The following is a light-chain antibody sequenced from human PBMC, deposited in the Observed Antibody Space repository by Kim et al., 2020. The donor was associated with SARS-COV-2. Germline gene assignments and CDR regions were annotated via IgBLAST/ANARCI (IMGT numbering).Light chain of an antibody. J-gene: IGKJ2*01. CDR2: EAS. CDR1: QTISSR. Sequence: DIQMTQSPSTLYASVGDSVTMTCRASQTISSRMAWYQQKPGKVPTLLIYEASTLESGVPSRFSGSRSGTEFTLTISSLQPDDFATYYCQQYNDYSATFGQGTKLEI. CDR3: QQYNDYSAT. V-gene: IGKV1-5*03.